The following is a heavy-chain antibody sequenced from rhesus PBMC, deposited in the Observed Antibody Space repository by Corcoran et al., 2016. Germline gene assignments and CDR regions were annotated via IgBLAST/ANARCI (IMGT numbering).Heavy chain of an antibody. Sequence: QVQLQESGPGLVKPSETLSLTCAVSGGSISNNYWSWIRQPPGKGLGWIGYSYGSSGSTYDNPSLALRFTISTDTSKNQFSLKLSSVTAADTAVYYCARDLYSGNYYYFDYWGQGVLVTVSS. CDR2: SYGSSGST. D-gene: IGHD3-16*01. V-gene: IGHV4-147*01. CDR1: GGSISNNY. CDR3: ARDLYSGNYYYFDY. J-gene: IGHJ4*01.